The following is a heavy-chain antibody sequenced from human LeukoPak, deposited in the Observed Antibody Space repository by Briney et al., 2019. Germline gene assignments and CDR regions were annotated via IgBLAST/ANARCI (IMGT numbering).Heavy chain of an antibody. CDR3: ARGPTDYYGSGSYYYIDY. CDR1: GGSISSGGYY. D-gene: IGHD3-10*01. Sequence: SETLSLTCTVSGGSISSGGYYWSWIRQHPGKGLEWIGYIYYSGSTYYSPSLKSRVTISVDTSKNQFSLKLSSVTAADTAVYYCARGPTDYYGSGSYYYIDYWGQGTLVTVSS. V-gene: IGHV4-31*03. J-gene: IGHJ4*02. CDR2: IYYSGST.